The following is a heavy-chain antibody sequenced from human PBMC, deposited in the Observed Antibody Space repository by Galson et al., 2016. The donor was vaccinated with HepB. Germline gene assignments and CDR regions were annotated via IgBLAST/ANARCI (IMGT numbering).Heavy chain of an antibody. CDR2: INHSGST. CDR1: AGSISRHY. D-gene: IGHD2/OR15-2a*01. Sequence: SETLSLTCSVSAGSISRHYWSWIRQPPGKGLEWIGYINHSGSTSYNPSLKSRVTISVDTSTDQISLRLRSVTSADTAVYYCARSNSWSHYVDYWGQGSLVTVSS. V-gene: IGHV4-59*11. J-gene: IGHJ4*02. CDR3: ARSNSWSHYVDY.